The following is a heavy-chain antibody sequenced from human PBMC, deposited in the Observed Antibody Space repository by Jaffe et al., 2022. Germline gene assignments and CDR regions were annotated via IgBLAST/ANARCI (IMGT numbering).Heavy chain of an antibody. J-gene: IGHJ4*02. V-gene: IGHV4-34*01. CDR2: INHSGST. D-gene: IGHD6-19*01. CDR3: ARDQADSSGDFDY. Sequence: QVQLQQWGAGLLKPSETLSLTCAVYGGSFSGYYWSWIRQPPGKGLEWIGEINHSGSTNYNPSLKSRVTISVDTSKNQFSLKLSSVTAADTAVYYCARDQADSSGDFDYWGQGTLVTVSS. CDR1: GGSFSGYY.